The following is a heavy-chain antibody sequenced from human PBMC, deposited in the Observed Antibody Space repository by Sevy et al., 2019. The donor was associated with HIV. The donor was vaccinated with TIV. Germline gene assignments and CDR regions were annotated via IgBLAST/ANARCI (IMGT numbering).Heavy chain of an antibody. V-gene: IGHV3-53*01. CDR2: IYSGDNT. CDR1: GFTVSDNY. Sequence: GGSLRLSCAASGFTVSDNYMSWVRQAPGKGLEWVSVIYSGDNTYYADSVKGRFTISRDESKNTVYLQLKSLRAEDTAVYFCARLSVYHYEDSGYYTTGNAFDLWGQGTTVTVSS. J-gene: IGHJ3*01. CDR3: ARLSVYHYEDSGYYTTGNAFDL. D-gene: IGHD3-22*01.